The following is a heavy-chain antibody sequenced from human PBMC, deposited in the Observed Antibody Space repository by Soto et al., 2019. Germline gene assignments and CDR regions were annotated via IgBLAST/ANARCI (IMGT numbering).Heavy chain of an antibody. Sequence: ASVKVSCKASGFTFTSSAVQWVRQARGQRLEWIGWIVVGSGNTNYAQKFQERVTITRDMSTSTAYMELSSLRSEDTAVYYCAAASVSETRCYYYGMDVWGQGTTVTVSS. CDR3: AAASVSETRCYYYGMDV. J-gene: IGHJ6*02. CDR1: GFTFTSSA. CDR2: IVVGSGNT. D-gene: IGHD3-10*01. V-gene: IGHV1-58*01.